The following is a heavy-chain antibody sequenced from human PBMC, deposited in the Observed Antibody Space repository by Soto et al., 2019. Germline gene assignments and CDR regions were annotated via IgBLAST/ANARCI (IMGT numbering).Heavy chain of an antibody. Sequence: SETRSLTCTVSGGSISSYYWSWIRQPPGKGLEWIGYIYYSGSTNYNPSLKSRVTISVDTSKNQFSLKLSSVTAADTAVYYCARGDPLLWFGEKVYYGMDVWGQGTTVTVSS. CDR2: IYYSGST. CDR3: ARGDPLLWFGEKVYYGMDV. D-gene: IGHD3-10*01. V-gene: IGHV4-59*01. J-gene: IGHJ6*02. CDR1: GGSISSYY.